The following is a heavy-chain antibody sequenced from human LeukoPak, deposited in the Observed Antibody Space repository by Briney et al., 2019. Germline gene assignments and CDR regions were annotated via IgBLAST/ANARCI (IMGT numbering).Heavy chain of an antibody. Sequence: GGSLRLSCAASGFTFSSYAMTWVRQAPGKGLEWVSALTGTGGSTFYADSVKGRFTISRDNSKNTLYLRMNSLRAEDTAVYYCAKDAGPRGAFSGLFDFWGQGTLVTVSS. CDR2: LTGTGGST. V-gene: IGHV3-23*01. J-gene: IGHJ4*02. CDR3: AKDAGPRGAFSGLFDF. CDR1: GFTFSSYA. D-gene: IGHD1-26*01.